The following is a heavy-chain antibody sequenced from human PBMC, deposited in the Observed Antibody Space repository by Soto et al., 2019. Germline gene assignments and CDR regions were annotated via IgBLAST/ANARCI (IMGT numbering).Heavy chain of an antibody. V-gene: IGHV4-59*08. CDR1: RVSISRCS. J-gene: IGHJ6*01. Sequence: SEPLSDKCPVGRVSISRCSPSCIQKPPGGALEWIGYVHHSESTNYNPSLKSRVTISVDTSKNQFSLTLSSMTAADTAVYYCAGNEGM. CDR3: AGNEGM. CDR2: VHHSEST.